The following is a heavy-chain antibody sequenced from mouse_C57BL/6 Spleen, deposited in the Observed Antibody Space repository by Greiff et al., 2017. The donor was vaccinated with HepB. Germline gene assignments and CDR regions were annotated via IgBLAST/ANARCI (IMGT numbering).Heavy chain of an antibody. CDR3: ARYGYYEGFAY. CDR2: IHPNSGST. D-gene: IGHD2-3*01. Sequence: QVQLQQPGAELVKPGASVKLSCKASGYTFTSYWMHWVKQRPGQGIEWIGMIHPNSGSTNYNEKFKSKATLTVDKSSSTAYMQLSSLTSEDSAVYYCARYGYYEGFAYWGQGTLVTVSA. V-gene: IGHV1-64*01. CDR1: GYTFTSYW. J-gene: IGHJ3*01.